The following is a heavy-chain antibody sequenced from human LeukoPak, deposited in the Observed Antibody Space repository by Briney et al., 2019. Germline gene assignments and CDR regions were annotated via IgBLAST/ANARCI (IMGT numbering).Heavy chain of an antibody. D-gene: IGHD3-9*01. V-gene: IGHV3-21*01. J-gene: IGHJ4*02. Sequence: GGSLRLSCAASGLTFSSYSMNWVRQAPGKGLEWVSSISSSSNYIHYADSVKGRFTISRDNAKNSLYLQMNSLRAEDTAVYYCAREWEYYDILTGTTASFDYWGQGTLVTVSS. CDR1: GLTFSSYS. CDR2: ISSSSNYI. CDR3: AREWEYYDILTGTTASFDY.